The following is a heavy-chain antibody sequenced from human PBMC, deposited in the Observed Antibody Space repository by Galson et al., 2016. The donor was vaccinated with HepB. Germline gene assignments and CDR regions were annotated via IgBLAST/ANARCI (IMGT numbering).Heavy chain of an antibody. V-gene: IGHV4-34*01. J-gene: IGHJ3*02. CDR1: GGSFSDYY. Sequence: TLSLTCAVYGGSFSDYYWSWIRQPPGKGLGWIGEINQRGDTNYNPSLRGRVSISVDTSKNQFSLKLTSVTAADTAVYYCVRPALRYLDSVSHNPGQNASHIWGQGTMVTVSS. D-gene: IGHD3-9*01. CDR3: VRPALRYLDSVSHNPGQNASHI. CDR2: INQRGDT.